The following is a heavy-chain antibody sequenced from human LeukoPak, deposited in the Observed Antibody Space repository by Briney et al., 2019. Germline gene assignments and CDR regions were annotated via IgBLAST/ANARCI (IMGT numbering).Heavy chain of an antibody. D-gene: IGHD6-19*01. V-gene: IGHV4-34*01. CDR3: ARGPMAVAVS. Sequence: SETLSLTCAVYGGSFSGYYWSWIRQPPGKGLEWIGEINHSGSTNYNPSLKSRVTISVDTSKNQFSLKLSSVTAADTAVYYCARGPMAVAVSWAQGTLVTVSS. CDR1: GGSFSGYY. CDR2: INHSGST. J-gene: IGHJ5*02.